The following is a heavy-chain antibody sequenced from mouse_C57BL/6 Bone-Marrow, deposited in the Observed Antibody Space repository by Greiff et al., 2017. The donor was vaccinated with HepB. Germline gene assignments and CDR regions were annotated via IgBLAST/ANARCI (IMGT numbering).Heavy chain of an antibody. J-gene: IGHJ4*01. CDR1: GYTFTSYW. Sequence: VQLQQPGAELVKPGASVKMSCKASGYTFTSYWITWVKQRPGQGLEWIGDIYPGSGSTNSNEKFKSKATLTVDTSSSTAYMQLSSLTSEDSAVYYCAREGDYYYGSSYGYAMDYWGQGTSVTVSS. V-gene: IGHV1-55*01. CDR3: AREGDYYYGSSYGYAMDY. CDR2: IYPGSGST. D-gene: IGHD1-1*01.